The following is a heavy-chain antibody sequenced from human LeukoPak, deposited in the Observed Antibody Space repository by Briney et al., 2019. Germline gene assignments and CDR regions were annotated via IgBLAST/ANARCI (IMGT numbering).Heavy chain of an antibody. V-gene: IGHV4-38-2*01. CDR3: ARQLNAFDI. J-gene: IGHJ3*02. Sequence: SSETLSLTCAVSGYSISSGYYWGWIRQPPGKGLEWIGSIYHSGSTYYNPSLKSRVTISVDTSKNQFSLKLSSVTAADTAVYYCARQLNAFDIWGQGTMVTVSS. CDR2: IYHSGST. D-gene: IGHD5-24*01. CDR1: GYSISSGYY.